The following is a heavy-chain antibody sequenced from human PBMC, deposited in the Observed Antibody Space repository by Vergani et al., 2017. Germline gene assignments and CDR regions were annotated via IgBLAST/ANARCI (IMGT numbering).Heavy chain of an antibody. Sequence: QVQLVQSGAEVKKPGASVKVSCKASGYTFTGYYMHWVRQAPGQGLEWMGWINPNSGGTNYAQKFQGGVTMTRDTSISTAYMELSRLRSDDTAVYYCARRIAVAAPQGGYYYGMDVWGQGTTVTVSS. V-gene: IGHV1-2*02. J-gene: IGHJ6*02. D-gene: IGHD6-19*01. CDR3: ARRIAVAAPQGGYYYGMDV. CDR2: INPNSGGT. CDR1: GYTFTGYY.